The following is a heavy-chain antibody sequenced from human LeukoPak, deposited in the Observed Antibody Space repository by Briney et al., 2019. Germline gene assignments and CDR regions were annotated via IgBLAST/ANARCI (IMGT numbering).Heavy chain of an antibody. CDR1: GLAFSNAW. CDR2: IKSKTDGGTT. D-gene: IGHD3-3*01. J-gene: IGHJ4*02. Sequence: GGSLRLSCAASGLAFSNAWLSWVRQAPGKGLEWVGRIKSKTDGGTTDYAAPVKGRFTISRDDSKNTLYLQMNSLKTEDTAVYYCTTPTSTYYDFWSGYYTGDYWGQGTLVTVSS. CDR3: TTPTSTYYDFWSGYYTGDY. V-gene: IGHV3-15*01.